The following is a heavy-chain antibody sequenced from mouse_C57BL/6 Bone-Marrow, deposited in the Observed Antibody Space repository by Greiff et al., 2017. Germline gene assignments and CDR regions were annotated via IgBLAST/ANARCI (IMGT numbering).Heavy chain of an antibody. J-gene: IGHJ4*01. Sequence: EVQLVESGGGLVQPGGSLKLSCAASGFTFSDYGMAWVRQAPRKGPEWVAFISNLAYSIYYADTVTGRFTIARENAKNTLYLEMSSLRSEDTALYDCARHDSGYVDYYAMDYWGQGTSVTVSS. CDR3: ARHDSGYVDYYAMDY. V-gene: IGHV5-15*01. CDR2: ISNLAYSI. CDR1: GFTFSDYG. D-gene: IGHD3-2*02.